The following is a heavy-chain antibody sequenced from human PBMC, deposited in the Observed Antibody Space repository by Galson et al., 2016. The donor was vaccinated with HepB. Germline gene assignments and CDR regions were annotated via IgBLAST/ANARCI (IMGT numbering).Heavy chain of an antibody. CDR2: ISDYNGNT. CDR3: ARDFSSSWPRYLDY. J-gene: IGHJ4*02. CDR1: GYSFSSYG. D-gene: IGHD6-13*01. V-gene: IGHV1-18*01. Sequence: QSGAEVKKPGESLTISCKASGYSFSSYGIGWVRQAPGQGLEWMGWISDYNGNTNYAQKFQGRVTMTTDTSTSTAYMELRSLRSDDSAVYYCARDFSSSWPRYLDYWGQGTLVTVSS.